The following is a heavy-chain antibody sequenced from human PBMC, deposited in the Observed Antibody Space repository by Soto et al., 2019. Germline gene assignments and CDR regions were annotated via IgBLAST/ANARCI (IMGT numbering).Heavy chain of an antibody. CDR2: INYSGST. J-gene: IGHJ5*02. Sequence: SETLSLTCTVSGGSISSSSYYWGWIRQPPGKGLEWIGGINYSGSTYYNPSLKSRVTISVDTSKNQFSLKLSSVTAADTAVYYCARFSYDYGDYNWFDPWGQGTLVTVSS. CDR3: ARFSYDYGDYNWFDP. D-gene: IGHD4-17*01. CDR1: GGSISSSSYY. V-gene: IGHV4-39*01.